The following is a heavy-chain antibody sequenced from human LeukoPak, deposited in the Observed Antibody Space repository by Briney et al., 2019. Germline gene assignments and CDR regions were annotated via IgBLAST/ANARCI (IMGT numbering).Heavy chain of an antibody. J-gene: IGHJ4*02. V-gene: IGHV3-23*01. CDR2: ISGSGGST. D-gene: IGHD3-22*01. CDR3: AKRTIRYYYDSSGYHKH. CDR1: GFTFSSYA. Sequence: GGSLRLSCAASGFTFSSYAMSWVRQAPGKGLEWVSAISGSGGSTYYADSVKGRFTISRDNSKNTLYLQMNSLRAEDTAVYYCAKRTIRYYYDSSGYHKHWGQGTLVTVSS.